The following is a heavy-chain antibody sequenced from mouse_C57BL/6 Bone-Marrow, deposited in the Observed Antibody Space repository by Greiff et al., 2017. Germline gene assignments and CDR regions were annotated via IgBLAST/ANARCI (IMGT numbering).Heavy chain of an antibody. CDR2: IYPGNSDT. Sequence: VQLKQSGTVLARPGASVKMSCKTSGYTFTSYWMHWVKQRPGQGLEWIGAIYPGNSDTSYNQKFKGKAKLTAVTSASTAYMELSSLTNEDSAVYYCIGGRYGNYFDYWGQGTTLTVSS. J-gene: IGHJ2*01. D-gene: IGHD2-1*01. CDR1: GYTFTSYW. CDR3: IGGRYGNYFDY. V-gene: IGHV1-5*01.